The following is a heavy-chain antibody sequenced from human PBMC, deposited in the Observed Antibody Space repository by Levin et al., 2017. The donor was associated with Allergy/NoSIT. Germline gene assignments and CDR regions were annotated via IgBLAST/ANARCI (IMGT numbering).Heavy chain of an antibody. D-gene: IGHD3-10*01. V-gene: IGHV3-23*01. CDR3: ATGYGSGSYGSYFDY. J-gene: IGHJ4*02. CDR2: ISGSGGST. CDR1: GFTFSSYA. Sequence: PGESLKISCAASGFTFSSYAMSWVRQAPGKGLEWVSAISGSGGSTYYADSVKGRFTISRDNSKNTLYLQMNSLRAEDTAVYYCATGYGSGSYGSYFDYWGQGTLVTVSS.